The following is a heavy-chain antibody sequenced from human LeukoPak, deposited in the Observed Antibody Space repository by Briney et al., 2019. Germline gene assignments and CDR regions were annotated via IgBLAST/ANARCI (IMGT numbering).Heavy chain of an antibody. V-gene: IGHV4-4*02. D-gene: IGHD5-18*01. Sequence: PSGTLSLTCAVSGGSISSSNWWSWVRPPPGKGLEWIGEIYHSGSTNYNPPLKSRVTISVDTSKNQFSLKLSSVTAADTAVYYCARLGGLQLWSEAYFDYWGQGTLVTVSS. CDR3: ARLGGLQLWSEAYFDY. J-gene: IGHJ4*02. CDR2: IYHSGST. CDR1: GGSISSSNW.